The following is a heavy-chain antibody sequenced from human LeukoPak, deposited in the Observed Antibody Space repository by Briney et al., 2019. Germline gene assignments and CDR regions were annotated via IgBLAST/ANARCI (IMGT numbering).Heavy chain of an antibody. J-gene: IGHJ5*02. Sequence: GGSLRLSCAASGFTFSSYGMNWVRQSPGKGLEWVAVILHDGSNKYYADSVKGRFTISRDNSKNTMYLQMNSLRDGDTAVYYCARPVTRYNWFDPWGQGTLVTVSS. CDR2: ILHDGSNK. D-gene: IGHD2-21*02. CDR1: GFTFSSYG. CDR3: ARPVTRYNWFDP. V-gene: IGHV3-30*03.